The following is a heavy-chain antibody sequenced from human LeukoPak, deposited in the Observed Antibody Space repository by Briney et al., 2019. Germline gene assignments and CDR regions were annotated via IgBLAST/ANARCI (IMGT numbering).Heavy chain of an antibody. V-gene: IGHV1-46*01. CDR2: INPSGGST. D-gene: IGHD1-20*01. CDR1: GYTFTSYY. Sequence: ASVKVSCKASGYTFTSYYMHWVRQAPGQGLEWMGIINPSGGSTSYARKFQGRVTMTRDTSTSTVYMELSSLRSEDTAVYYCARENVPNITGTTGGVEVAYYYGMDVWGQGTTVTVSS. CDR3: ARENVPNITGTTGGVEVAYYYGMDV. J-gene: IGHJ6*02.